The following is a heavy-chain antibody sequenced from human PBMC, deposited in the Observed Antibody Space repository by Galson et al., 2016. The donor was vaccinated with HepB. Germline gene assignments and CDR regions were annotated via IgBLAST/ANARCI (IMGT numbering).Heavy chain of an antibody. Sequence: SLRLSCAASGFSFSTFAMSWVRQAPGKGLEWVASITDSGSNIYYADSMKGRFTISRDNAKTSLYLQMNRLRADDTAVYYCAYNQNYGAGAYWFYGMDVWGQGTTVTVAS. V-gene: IGHV3-21*01. CDR3: AYNQNYGAGAYWFYGMDV. CDR2: ITDSGSNI. CDR1: GFSFSTFA. D-gene: IGHD3-10*01. J-gene: IGHJ6*02.